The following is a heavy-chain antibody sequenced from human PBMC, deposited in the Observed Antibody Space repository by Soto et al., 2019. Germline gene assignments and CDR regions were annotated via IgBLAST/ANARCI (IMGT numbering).Heavy chain of an antibody. CDR2: ISGSGDST. Sequence: PGGSMRLSCAASGLTLRSYAMSWVGQAPGKGLEWVSGISGSGDSTYYPDSVKGRFTISRDNSKNTLYLQMNSLRAEDTAVYYCAKGVPGIAVAGTGYFQHWGQGTLVTVSS. CDR1: GLTLRSYA. V-gene: IGHV3-23*01. CDR3: AKGVPGIAVAGTGYFQH. J-gene: IGHJ1*01. D-gene: IGHD6-19*01.